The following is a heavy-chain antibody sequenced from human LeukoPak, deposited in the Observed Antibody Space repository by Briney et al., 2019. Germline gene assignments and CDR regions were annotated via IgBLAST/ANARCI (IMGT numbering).Heavy chain of an antibody. CDR1: GYTLTELS. V-gene: IGHV1-24*01. CDR3: ARAGGYCGRISCPYYFDY. J-gene: IGHJ4*02. CDR2: FDPEDGGT. D-gene: IGHD2-15*01. Sequence: ASVKVSCKVSGYTLTELSMHWVRQAPGKGLEWMGGFDPEDGGTIYAQKFQGRVTMTEDTSTDTAYMELSSLRSEDTAVYYCARAGGYCGRISCPYYFDYWGQGTLVTVSS.